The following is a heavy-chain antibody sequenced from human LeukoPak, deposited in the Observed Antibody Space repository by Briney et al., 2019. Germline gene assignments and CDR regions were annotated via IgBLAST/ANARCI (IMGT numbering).Heavy chain of an antibody. CDR1: VGSISSYY. J-gene: IGHJ5*02. D-gene: IGHD6-13*01. CDR3: ARARESSSWRAFDP. CDR2: IYYSGST. V-gene: IGHV4-59*01. Sequence: SETLSLTCTVSVGSISSYYWSWIRQPPGKGLEWIGYIYYSGSTNYNPSLKSRVTISVDTSKNQFSLKLSSVTAADTAVYYCARARESSSWRAFDPWGQGTLVTVSS.